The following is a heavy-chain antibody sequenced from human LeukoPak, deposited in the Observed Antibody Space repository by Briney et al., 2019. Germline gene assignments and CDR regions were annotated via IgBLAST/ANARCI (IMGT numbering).Heavy chain of an antibody. J-gene: IGHJ6*02. D-gene: IGHD4-17*01. CDR3: AREDPQTTVPEGMDV. CDR1: GGSISYYY. Sequence: SETLSLTCTVSGGSISYYYWSWIRQSPGKGLEWIGYIYYSGTTNYNPSLKSRVTISVDTSKNQFSLQPRSVTASDTAVHDCAREDPQTTVPEGMDVWGQGTTVTVSS. CDR2: IYYSGTT. V-gene: IGHV4-59*01.